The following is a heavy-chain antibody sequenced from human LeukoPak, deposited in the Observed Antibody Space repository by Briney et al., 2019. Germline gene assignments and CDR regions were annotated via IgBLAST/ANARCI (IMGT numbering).Heavy chain of an antibody. D-gene: IGHD2-15*01. CDR1: GGSISSGSYY. J-gene: IGHJ4*02. Sequence: SQALSLTCTVSGGSISSGSYYWSWIRQPAGKGLEWIGRIYTSGSTNYNPSLKSRVTISVDTSKNQFSLKLSSVTAADTAVYYCARGPTYCSSSSCLQGEWGQGTLVTVSS. V-gene: IGHV4-61*02. CDR3: ARGPTYCSSSSCLQGE. CDR2: IYTSGST.